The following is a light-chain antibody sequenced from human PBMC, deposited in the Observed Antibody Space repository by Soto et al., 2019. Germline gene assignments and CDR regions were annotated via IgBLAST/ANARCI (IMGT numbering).Light chain of an antibody. CDR3: NSYSSSTSLPYV. V-gene: IGLV2-14*01. Sequence: QSVLTQPASVSGSPGQSITISCTGTSSDVGGYKYVSWYQQHPDKAPKLIIFEVSSRPSGVSNRFSGSKSGNTASLTISALQAEDEADYFCNSYSSSTSLPYVFGTGTKLTVL. CDR1: SSDVGGYKY. J-gene: IGLJ1*01. CDR2: EVS.